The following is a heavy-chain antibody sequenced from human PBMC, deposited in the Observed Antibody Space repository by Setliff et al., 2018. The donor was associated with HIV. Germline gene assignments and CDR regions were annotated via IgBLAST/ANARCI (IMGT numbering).Heavy chain of an antibody. CDR1: GYTFPNYH. J-gene: IGHJ6*03. Sequence: ASVKVSCKASGYTFPNYHITWVRQAPGQGLEWVGSISASSVNTNYTQGRVTMTTDISTSTAYMELRSLRSADSAVYYCARVPVSNYYYYMDVWGKGTTVTVSS. CDR2: ISASSVNT. V-gene: IGHV1-18*01. CDR3: ARVPVSNYYYYMDV.